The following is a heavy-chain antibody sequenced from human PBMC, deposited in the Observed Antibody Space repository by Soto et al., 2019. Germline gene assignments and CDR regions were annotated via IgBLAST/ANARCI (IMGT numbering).Heavy chain of an antibody. CDR3: ARCTLGGQLLVFGWFDP. J-gene: IGHJ5*02. V-gene: IGHV1-18*01. Sequence: ASVKVSCKASGYTFTSYVIRWVRQAPGQGNERMGWISAYNGNTNYAQKLQGRVTMTTDTSTSTAYMELRSLRSDDTAVYYCARCTLGGQLLVFGWFDPWGQGTLVTVSS. D-gene: IGHD2-2*01. CDR2: ISAYNGNT. CDR1: GYTFTSYV.